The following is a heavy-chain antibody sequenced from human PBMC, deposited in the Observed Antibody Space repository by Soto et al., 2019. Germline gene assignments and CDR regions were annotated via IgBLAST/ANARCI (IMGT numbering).Heavy chain of an antibody. CDR3: ARNYNRAALDYYGMDV. CDR2: INPNSGGT. V-gene: IGHV1-2*02. J-gene: IGHJ6*02. Sequence: ASLKVSCNAAGYTFTGYYMHWGRQAPGQGLEWMGWINPNSGGTNYAQKFQGRVTMTRDTSISTAYMELSRLRSDDTPVYYCARNYNRAALDYYGMDVWGQGTTVTVSS. CDR1: GYTFTGYY. D-gene: IGHD6-6*01.